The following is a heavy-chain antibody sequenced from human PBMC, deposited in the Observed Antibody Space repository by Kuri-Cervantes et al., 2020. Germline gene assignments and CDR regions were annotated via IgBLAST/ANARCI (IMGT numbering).Heavy chain of an antibody. CDR2: INPNSGGT. Sequence: ASVKVSCKASGYTFTGYYMHWVRQAPGQGLEWMGWINPNSGGTNYAQKFQGWVTMTRDTSISTAYMELSRLRSDDTAVYYFARGPTSRGQPLGTHYYYYYMEVWGKGTTVTVSS. J-gene: IGHJ6*03. D-gene: IGHD3-10*01. CDR3: ARGPTSRGQPLGTHYYYYYMEV. V-gene: IGHV1-2*04. CDR1: GYTFTGYY.